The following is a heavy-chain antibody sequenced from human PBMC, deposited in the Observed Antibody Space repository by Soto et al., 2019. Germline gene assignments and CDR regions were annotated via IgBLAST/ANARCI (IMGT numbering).Heavy chain of an antibody. D-gene: IGHD6-19*01. CDR2: LNSDGTSA. V-gene: IGHV3-74*01. CDR3: ARGPSGWFGFDY. CDR1: GFTFSGNW. J-gene: IGHJ4*02. Sequence: GGSLRLCCAGSGFTFSGNWMHWVRQDPGKGLVWVSRLNSDGTSANYADAVKGRFTISRDNAKNTLFLQMNSLTAEDTALYYCARGPSGWFGFDYWGQGTLVTVSS.